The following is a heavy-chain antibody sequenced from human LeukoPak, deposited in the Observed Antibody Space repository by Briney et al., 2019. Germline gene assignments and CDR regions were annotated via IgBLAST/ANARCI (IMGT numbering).Heavy chain of an antibody. CDR3: ARGGTPGYSSGRIDY. CDR2: IYSAGNT. CDR1: GLTVSSNY. V-gene: IGHV3-53*04. J-gene: IGHJ4*02. D-gene: IGHD6-19*01. Sequence: PGGSLRLSCVAPGLTVSSNYMSWVRQAPGKGLEWVSVIYSAGNTYYADSVKGRFTISRHNSENTLYLQMNSLRVEDTAVYYCARGGTPGYSSGRIDYWGQGTLVTVSS.